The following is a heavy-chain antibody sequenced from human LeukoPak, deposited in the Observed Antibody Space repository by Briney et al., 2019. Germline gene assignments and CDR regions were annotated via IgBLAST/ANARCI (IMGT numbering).Heavy chain of an antibody. D-gene: IGHD5-18*01. CDR3: AREIFVDTAMVIFDY. Sequence: GASLKVSCKASGYTFTGYYMHWVRQAPGQGLEWMGWINPNSGGTNYAQKFQGRVTMTRDTSISTAYMELSRLRSDDTAVYYCAREIFVDTAMVIFDYWGQGTLVTVSS. J-gene: IGHJ4*02. CDR2: INPNSGGT. CDR1: GYTFTGYY. V-gene: IGHV1-2*02.